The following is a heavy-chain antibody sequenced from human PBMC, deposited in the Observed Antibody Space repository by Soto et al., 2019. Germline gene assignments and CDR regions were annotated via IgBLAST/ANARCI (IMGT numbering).Heavy chain of an antibody. CDR3: ARCPLGYCSGGSCYCNWFDP. D-gene: IGHD2-15*01. J-gene: IGHJ5*02. CDR1: GGSISSFY. V-gene: IGHV4-59*08. Sequence: SETLSLTCTVSGGSISSFYWSWIRQPPGKGLEWIGYIYYTGSTNYNPSLKSRVTISLDTSKNQFSLRLTSVTAADTAVYYCARCPLGYCSGGSCYCNWFDPWGQGTLVTVSS. CDR2: IYYTGST.